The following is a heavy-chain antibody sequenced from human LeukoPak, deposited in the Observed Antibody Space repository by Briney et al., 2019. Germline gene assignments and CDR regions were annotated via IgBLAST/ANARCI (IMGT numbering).Heavy chain of an antibody. D-gene: IGHD3-10*01. CDR2: IIPIFGTA. Sequence: SVKVSCKASGGTFSSYAISWVRQAPGQGLEWMGGIIPIFGTANYAQKFQGRVTITADESTSTAYMELSSLRSEDTAVYYCASHSRAMVRDMTNDYWGQGTLVTVSS. J-gene: IGHJ4*02. CDR1: GGTFSSYA. CDR3: ASHSRAMVRDMTNDY. V-gene: IGHV1-69*13.